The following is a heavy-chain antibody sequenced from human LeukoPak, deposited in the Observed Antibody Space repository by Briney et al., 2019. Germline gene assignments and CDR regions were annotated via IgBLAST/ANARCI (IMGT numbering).Heavy chain of an antibody. CDR1: GYTFTGYY. CDR2: INPNSGGT. Sequence: ASVKVSCKASGYTFTGYYMHWVRQAPGQGLEWMGWINPNSGGTNYAQKFQVRGTMTRDTSISTAYMELSRLRSDDTAVYYCARRHWWELSALDYWGQGTLVTVSS. D-gene: IGHD1-26*01. J-gene: IGHJ4*02. CDR3: ARRHWWELSALDY. V-gene: IGHV1-2*02.